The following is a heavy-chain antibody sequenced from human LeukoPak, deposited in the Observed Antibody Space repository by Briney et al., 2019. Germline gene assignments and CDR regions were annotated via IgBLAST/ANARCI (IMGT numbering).Heavy chain of an antibody. Sequence: GESLRLSCAVSGFSFSSYSMSWVRQAPGKGLEWVSSISSSSRYIYYADSVKGRFTTSRDNAKNSLYLQMDSLRAEDTAEYYCARVGAYGDYDYWGQGTLVTVSS. CDR1: GFSFSSYS. D-gene: IGHD4-17*01. CDR2: ISSSSRYI. V-gene: IGHV3-21*01. J-gene: IGHJ4*02. CDR3: ARVGAYGDYDY.